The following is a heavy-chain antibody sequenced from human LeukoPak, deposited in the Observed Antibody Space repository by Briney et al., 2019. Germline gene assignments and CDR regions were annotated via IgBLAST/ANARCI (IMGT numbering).Heavy chain of an antibody. Sequence: SETLSLTCAVYGGSFSAYYWSWIRQPPGKGLEWIGEINHSGSTNYNPSLKSRVAISVDTSRNQFSLRLSSVTAADAAVYYCARGQRITMTDWGQGTLVTVSS. J-gene: IGHJ4*02. CDR2: INHSGST. CDR3: ARGQRITMTD. CDR1: GGSFSAYY. D-gene: IGHD3-22*01. V-gene: IGHV4-34*01.